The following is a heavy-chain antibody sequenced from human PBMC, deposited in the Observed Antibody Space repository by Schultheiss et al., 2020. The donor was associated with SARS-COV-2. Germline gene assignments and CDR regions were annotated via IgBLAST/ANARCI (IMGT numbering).Heavy chain of an antibody. Sequence: GGSLRLSCAASGFTFSSYGMHWVRQAPGKGLEWVAVIWYDGSNKYYADSVKGRFTISRDNSKNTVYLQMNSLRAEDTAVYYCARDLSGWYLDYWGQGTLVTVSS. D-gene: IGHD6-19*01. CDR1: GFTFSSYG. J-gene: IGHJ4*02. CDR3: ARDLSGWYLDY. CDR2: IWYDGSNK. V-gene: IGHV3-33*01.